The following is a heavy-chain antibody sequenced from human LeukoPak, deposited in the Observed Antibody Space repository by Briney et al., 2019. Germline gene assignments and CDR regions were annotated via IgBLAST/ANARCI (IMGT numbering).Heavy chain of an antibody. CDR3: AREISSSWEYYFDY. CDR2: INPNSGGT. Sequence: GASVKVSCKASGYTFTGYFMHWVRQAPGQGLEWMGWINPNSGGTNYAQNFQGRVTMTRDTSISTAYMELSRLRSDDTAVYYCAREISSSWEYYFDYWGQGTLVTVSS. V-gene: IGHV1-2*02. CDR1: GYTFTGYF. D-gene: IGHD6-13*01. J-gene: IGHJ4*02.